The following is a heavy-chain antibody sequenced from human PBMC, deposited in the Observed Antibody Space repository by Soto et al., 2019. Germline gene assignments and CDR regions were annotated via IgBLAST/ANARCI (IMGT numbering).Heavy chain of an antibody. CDR1: GFTFSSYA. CDR3: ARDGLRQIFGVVAQDYYYYGMDV. Sequence: PGGSLRLSCAASGFTFSSYAMHWVRQAPGKGLEWVAVISYDGSNKYYADSVKGRFTISRDNSKNTLYLQMNSLRAEDTAVYYCARDGLRQIFGVVAQDYYYYGMDVWGQGTTVTVPS. D-gene: IGHD3-3*01. J-gene: IGHJ6*02. CDR2: ISYDGSNK. V-gene: IGHV3-30-3*01.